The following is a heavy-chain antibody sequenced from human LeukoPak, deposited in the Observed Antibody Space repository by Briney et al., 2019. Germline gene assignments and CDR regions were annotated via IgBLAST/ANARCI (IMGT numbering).Heavy chain of an antibody. J-gene: IGHJ6*03. CDR3: ARDHRYYDILTGFRYYYYMDV. CDR2: IYTSGST. V-gene: IGHV4-61*02. Sequence: SQTLSLTCTVSGGSISSGSYYWSWIRQPAGQGLEWIGRIYTSGSTNYNPSLKSRVTISVDTSKNQFSLKLSSVTAADTAVYYCARDHRYYDILTGFRYYYYMDVWGKGTTVTISS. D-gene: IGHD3-9*01. CDR1: GGSISSGSYY.